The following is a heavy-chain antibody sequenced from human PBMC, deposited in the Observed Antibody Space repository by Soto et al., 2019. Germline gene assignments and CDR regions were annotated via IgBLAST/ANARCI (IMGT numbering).Heavy chain of an antibody. V-gene: IGHV3-15*07. CDR1: GFTFSNAW. J-gene: IGHJ5*02. Sequence: GGSLRLSCAASGFTFSNAWMNWVRQAPGKGLEWVGRIKSKTDGGTTDYAAPVKGRFTISRDDSKNTLYLQMNSLKTEDTAVYYCTTDISGYSGYVNFHWFDPWGQGTLVTVSS. CDR3: TTDISGYSGYVNFHWFDP. CDR2: IKSKTDGGTT. D-gene: IGHD5-12*01.